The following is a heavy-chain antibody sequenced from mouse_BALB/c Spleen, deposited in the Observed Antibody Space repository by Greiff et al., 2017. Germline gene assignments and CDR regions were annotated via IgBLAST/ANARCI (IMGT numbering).Heavy chain of an antibody. V-gene: IGHV3-6*02. CDR2: ISYDGSN. CDR3: AKSLIYDGYYFDY. CDR1: GYSITSGYY. D-gene: IGHD2-3*01. J-gene: IGHJ2*01. Sequence: EVKLMESGPGLVKPSQSLSLTCSVTGYSITSGYYWNWIRQFPGNKLEWMGYISYDGSNNYNPSLKNRISITRDTSKNQFFLKLNSVTTEDTATYYCAKSLIYDGYYFDYWGQGTTLTVSS.